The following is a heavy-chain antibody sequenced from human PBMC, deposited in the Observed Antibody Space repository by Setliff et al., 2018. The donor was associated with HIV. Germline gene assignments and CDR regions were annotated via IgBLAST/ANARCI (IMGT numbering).Heavy chain of an antibody. Sequence: SETLSLTCSVSGDSISSGSYYWSWIRQPPGKGLECIGHISYSGTTNYNPSLESRVSISVDTSKNQFSLKLKSVTAADTAVYYCARDSDGSSYYHFAHWSQGTLVTVSS. CDR2: ISYSGTT. D-gene: IGHD3-22*01. J-gene: IGHJ4*02. CDR3: ARDSDGSSYYHFAH. CDR1: GDSISSGSYY. V-gene: IGHV4-61*01.